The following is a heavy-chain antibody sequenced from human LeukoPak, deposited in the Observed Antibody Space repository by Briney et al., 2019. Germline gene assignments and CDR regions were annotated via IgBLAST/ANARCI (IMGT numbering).Heavy chain of an antibody. V-gene: IGHV1-46*01. CDR2: INPSGGST. J-gene: IGHJ6*03. CDR3: ARSSRGSYYRDYYYYMDV. Sequence: ASVKVSCKASGYTFTSYYMHWVRQAPGQGLEWMGIINPSGGSTSYAQKFQGRVTMTRDMSTSTVYMELSSLRSEDTAVYYCARSSRGSYYRDYYYYMDVWGKGTTVTVSS. D-gene: IGHD1-26*01. CDR1: GYTFTSYY.